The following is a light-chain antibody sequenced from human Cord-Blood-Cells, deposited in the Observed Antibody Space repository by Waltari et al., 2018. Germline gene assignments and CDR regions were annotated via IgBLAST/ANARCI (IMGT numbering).Light chain of an antibody. Sequence: EIVLTQSPATLSFSPGDRATLSCRASQGVSSYLAWSQQKPGQAPRLLIYDVSNRATGIPARFSGSGSGTDFTLTISSLEPEDFAVYYCQQRSNWPPLTFGQGTKLEIK. CDR1: QGVSSY. CDR3: QQRSNWPPLT. V-gene: IGKV3-11*01. J-gene: IGKJ2*01. CDR2: DVS.